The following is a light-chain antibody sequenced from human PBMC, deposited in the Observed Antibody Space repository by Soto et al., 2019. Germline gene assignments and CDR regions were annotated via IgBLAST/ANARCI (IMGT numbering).Light chain of an antibody. CDR1: SSDVGGYNY. V-gene: IGLV2-14*01. CDR2: EVS. Sequence: QSVLTQPASVSGSPRQSITISCTGTSSDVGGYNYVSWYLQHTGKPPKLMIYEVSNRPSGVSDRLSGSKSGNTASLTISGLQAEDEADYYCSSYPSSSTRVFGGGTKLTVL. CDR3: SSYPSSSTRV. J-gene: IGLJ3*02.